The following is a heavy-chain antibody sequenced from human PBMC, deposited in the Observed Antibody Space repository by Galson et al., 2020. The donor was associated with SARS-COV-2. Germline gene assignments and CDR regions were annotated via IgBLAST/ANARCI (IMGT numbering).Heavy chain of an antibody. Sequence: GESLKISCAASGFIFSSFAMNWVRQAPGKGLEWVAVTSYVGTNTFYADAVKGRFTISRDNSKNTLFLEMNSLTVDDTAVYYCARADCSRTSCYDSGGYFYYYMDVWGTGTTVTGS. CDR2: TSYVGTNT. J-gene: IGHJ6*03. D-gene: IGHD2-2*01. V-gene: IGHV3-30*01. CDR3: ARADCSRTSCYDSGGYFYYYMDV. CDR1: GFIFSSFA.